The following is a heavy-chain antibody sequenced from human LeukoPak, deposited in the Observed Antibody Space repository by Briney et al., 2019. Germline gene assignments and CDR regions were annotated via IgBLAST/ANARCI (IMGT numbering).Heavy chain of an antibody. J-gene: IGHJ6*03. CDR1: GFTFSSYA. V-gene: IGHV3-7*01. CDR3: ARPTWTNYMDV. D-gene: IGHD3/OR15-3a*01. Sequence: GGSLRLSCAASGFTFSSYAMHWVRQAPGKGLEWVANIKQDGSEKYYVDSVKGRFTISRDNAKNSLYLQMNSLRAEDTAVYFCARPTWTNYMDVWGKGTAVTISS. CDR2: IKQDGSEK.